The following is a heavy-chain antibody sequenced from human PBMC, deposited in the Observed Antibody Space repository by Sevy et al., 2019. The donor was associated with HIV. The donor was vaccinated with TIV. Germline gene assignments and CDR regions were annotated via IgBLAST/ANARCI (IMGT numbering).Heavy chain of an antibody. D-gene: IGHD3-16*01. Sequence: ASVQVSCKASGYTFTSYDINWVRQPAGQGLEWMGWMNPNSGNTGYEQKFQGRVTMTSNTSIDVAYMELSNQESEDTAVYYGAVAEGSGGYIYALDGWGQGTTVTVSS. CDR3: AVAEGSGGYIYALDG. V-gene: IGHV1-8*01. CDR2: MNPNSGNT. J-gene: IGHJ6*02. CDR1: GYTFTSYD.